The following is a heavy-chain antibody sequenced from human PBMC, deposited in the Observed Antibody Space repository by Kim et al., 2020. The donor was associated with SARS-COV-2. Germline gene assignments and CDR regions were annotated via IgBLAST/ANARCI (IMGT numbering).Heavy chain of an antibody. CDR1: GFSFRSLS. D-gene: IGHD5-12*01. V-gene: IGHV3-30*04. Sequence: GGSLRLSCAASGFSFRSLSMHWVRQAPGKGLEWLSFIAYDGSNTYYIDSVKGRFTISRDNSKNTLFLQMNSLRADDTAVYYCARGNRDGYDFFDYWGLGSLVTVSS. CDR2: IAYDGSNT. J-gene: IGHJ4*02. CDR3: ARGNRDGYDFFDY.